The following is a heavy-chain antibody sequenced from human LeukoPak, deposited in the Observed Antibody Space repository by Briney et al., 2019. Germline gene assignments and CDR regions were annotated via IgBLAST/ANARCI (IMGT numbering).Heavy chain of an antibody. Sequence: GSLRLSCAASGFTFSGHCMSWVRQAPGKGLEWVANINQGGSDKYYVDSVKGRFTISRDNANNLLYLQMNSLRGEDTAVYYCTRDRSRAEDDWGQGTLVTVSS. CDR2: INQGGSDK. CDR3: TRDRSRAEDD. CDR1: GFTFSGHC. V-gene: IGHV3-7*01. D-gene: IGHD1-14*01. J-gene: IGHJ4*02.